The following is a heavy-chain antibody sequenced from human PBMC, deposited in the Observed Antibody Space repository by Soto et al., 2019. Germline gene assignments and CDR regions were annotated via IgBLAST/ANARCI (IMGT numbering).Heavy chain of an antibody. V-gene: IGHV4-4*07. J-gene: IGHJ4*02. D-gene: IGHD6-13*01. CDR3: ARDRRKTSSSWYDPIY. CDR1: GGSISSYY. CDR2: IYTSGST. Sequence: QVQLQESGPGLVKPSETLSLTCTVSGGSISSYYWSWIRQPAGKGLEWIGRIYTSGSTNYNPSLKSRVTMSVDTSKNQFSLKLSSVTAADTAVYYCARDRRKTSSSWYDPIYWGQGTLVTVSS.